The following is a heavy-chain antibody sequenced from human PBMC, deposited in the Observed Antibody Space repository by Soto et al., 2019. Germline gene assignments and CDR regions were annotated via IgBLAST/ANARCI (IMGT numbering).Heavy chain of an antibody. CDR2: IYTSGST. V-gene: IGHV4-4*07. CDR3: ARGPIAAAGTGWFDP. Sequence: PSETLSLTCTASGGSISSYYWSWIRQPAGKGLEWIGRIYTSGSTNYNPSLKSRVTMSVDTSKNQFSLKLSSVTAADTAVYYCARGPIAAAGTGWFDPWGQGTLVTVSS. CDR1: GGSISSYY. D-gene: IGHD6-13*01. J-gene: IGHJ5*02.